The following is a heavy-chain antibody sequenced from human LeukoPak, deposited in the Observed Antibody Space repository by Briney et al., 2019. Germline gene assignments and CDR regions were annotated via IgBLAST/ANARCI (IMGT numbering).Heavy chain of an antibody. D-gene: IGHD2-2*01. V-gene: IGHV4-30-2*01. CDR3: ARAGYCSSTSCYPGPFDY. CDR2: IYHSGST. CDR1: GGSISSGGYY. J-gene: IGHJ4*02. Sequence: TSETLSLTCTVSGGSISSGGYYWSWIRQPPGKGLEWIGYIYHSGSTYYNPSLKSRVTISVDRSKNQFSLKLSSVTAADTAVYYCARAGYCSSTSCYPGPFDYWGQGTLVTVSS.